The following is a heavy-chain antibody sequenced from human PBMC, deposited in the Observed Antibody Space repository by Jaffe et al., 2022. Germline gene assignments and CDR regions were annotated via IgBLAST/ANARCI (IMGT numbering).Heavy chain of an antibody. Sequence: QVQLVQSGAEVKKPGASVKVSCKASGYTFTGYYMHWVRQAPGQGLEWMGRINPNSGGTNYAQKFQGRVTMTRDTSISTAYMELSRLRSDDTAVYYCARDYDYIWGSYPLDAFDIWGQGTMVTVSS. CDR3: ARDYDYIWGSYPLDAFDI. V-gene: IGHV1-2*06. J-gene: IGHJ3*02. CDR1: GYTFTGYY. CDR2: INPNSGGT. D-gene: IGHD3-16*02.